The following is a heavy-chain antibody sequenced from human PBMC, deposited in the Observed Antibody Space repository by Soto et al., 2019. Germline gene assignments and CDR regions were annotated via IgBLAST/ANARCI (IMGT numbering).Heavy chain of an antibody. J-gene: IGHJ4*02. Sequence: SETLSLTCSVSGGSISGYYWSWIRQTPEKGQEWIGYIYYSESTNYNPYLTSRVTMLIDRSKNQFSLKLTSVTAADTAVYYCARVRREYDNSGPVDYWGQGTLVTVSS. CDR2: IYYSEST. CDR1: GGSISGYY. CDR3: ARVRREYDNSGPVDY. D-gene: IGHD3-22*01. V-gene: IGHV4-59*12.